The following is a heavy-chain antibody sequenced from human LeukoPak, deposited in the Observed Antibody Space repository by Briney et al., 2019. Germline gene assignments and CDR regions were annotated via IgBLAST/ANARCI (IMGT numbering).Heavy chain of an antibody. CDR3: ARDLRITVAGSDDAFDI. Sequence: SETLSLTCTVSSGSISTSNYYWGWVRQPPGKALEWIGNIFYSGSTYYSPSLKSRVTISLDTSRNQFSLKLNSVTAADTAVYYCARDLRITVAGSDDAFDIWGQGTMVTVSS. CDR1: SGSISTSNYY. J-gene: IGHJ3*02. D-gene: IGHD6-19*01. CDR2: IFYSGST. V-gene: IGHV4-39*07.